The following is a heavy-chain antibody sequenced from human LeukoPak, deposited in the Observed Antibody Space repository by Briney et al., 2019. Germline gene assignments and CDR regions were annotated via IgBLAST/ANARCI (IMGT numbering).Heavy chain of an antibody. CDR3: AKVPSKVRGLPSL. J-gene: IGHJ4*02. V-gene: IGHV3-23*01. D-gene: IGHD3-10*01. CDR2: ISGSGGST. CDR1: GFTFSSYA. Sequence: GGSLRLSCAASGFTFSSYAMSWVRQAPGKGLEWVSAISGSGGSTYYADSVKGQFTISRDNSKNTLYLQMNSLRAEDTAVYYCAKVPSKVRGLPSLWGQGTLVTVSS.